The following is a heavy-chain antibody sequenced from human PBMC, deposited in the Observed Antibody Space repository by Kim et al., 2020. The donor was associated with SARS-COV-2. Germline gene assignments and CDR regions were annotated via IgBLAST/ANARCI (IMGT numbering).Heavy chain of an antibody. Sequence: ADSVKGRYTISRDNTKNSLYLQMNSLRDEDTAVYYCARDQASSSWYGMDVWGQGTTVTVSS. CDR3: ARDQASSSWYGMDV. D-gene: IGHD6-13*01. J-gene: IGHJ6*02. V-gene: IGHV3-48*02.